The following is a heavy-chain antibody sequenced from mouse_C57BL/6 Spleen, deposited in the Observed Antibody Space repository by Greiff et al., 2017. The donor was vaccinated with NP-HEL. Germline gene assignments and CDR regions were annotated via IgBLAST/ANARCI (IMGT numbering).Heavy chain of an antibody. J-gene: IGHJ4*01. CDR1: GYTFTDYY. CDR2: INPYNGGT. CDR3: AGGPITTVVEGYYYAMDY. V-gene: IGHV1-19*01. Sequence: EVMLVESGPVLVKPGASVKMSCKASGYTFTDYYMNWVKQSHGKSLEWIGVINPYNGGTSYNQKFKGKATLTVDKSSSTAYMELNSLTSEDSAVYYCAGGPITTVVEGYYYAMDYWGQGTSVTVSS. D-gene: IGHD1-1*01.